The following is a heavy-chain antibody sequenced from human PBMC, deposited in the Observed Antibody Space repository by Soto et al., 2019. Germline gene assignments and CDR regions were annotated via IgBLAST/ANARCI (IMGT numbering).Heavy chain of an antibody. V-gene: IGHV3-7*03. J-gene: IGHJ3*01. CDR2: IKDDGSEK. D-gene: IGHD3-10*01. CDR1: GFTFSTYW. Sequence: EMQLVESGGGLVQPGGSLRLSCAASGFTFSTYWMTWVRQTPGKGLEWVANIKDDGSEKYYVDSVKGRFTISRDNTENSLYLQMNSLRADDTAVYYCAIGRGLGSWGRGTMVTVSS. CDR3: AIGRGLGS.